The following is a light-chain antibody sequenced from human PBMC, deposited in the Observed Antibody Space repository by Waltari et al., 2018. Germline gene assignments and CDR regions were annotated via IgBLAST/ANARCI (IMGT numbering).Light chain of an antibody. V-gene: IGLV2-11*01. Sequence: QSALTQPRSVSGSPGQSGTISCPGTSSDVGGYNCVSWYRPHPGKAPKGMIYDVSKRPSGVPDRFSGSKSGNTASLTISGLQAEDEADYYCCSYAGSYTHVVFGGGTKLTVL. CDR2: DVS. CDR3: CSYAGSYTHVV. CDR1: SSDVGGYNC. J-gene: IGLJ2*01.